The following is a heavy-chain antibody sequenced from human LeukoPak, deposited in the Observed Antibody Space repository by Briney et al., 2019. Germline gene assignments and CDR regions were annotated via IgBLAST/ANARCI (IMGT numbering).Heavy chain of an antibody. CDR3: ARDGGLHTNFDY. CDR1: GFTFRNYW. J-gene: IGHJ4*02. CDR2: TKPDGTAE. D-gene: IGHD2-15*01. V-gene: IGHV3-7*01. Sequence: GGSLTLSCAASGFTFRNYWMGWARHAPGEGLEWVANTKPDGTAEYYADSVRGRFTTSRDNANNFLYLQLNSLRGEDTAVYYCARDGGLHTNFDYWGEGALVTVSS.